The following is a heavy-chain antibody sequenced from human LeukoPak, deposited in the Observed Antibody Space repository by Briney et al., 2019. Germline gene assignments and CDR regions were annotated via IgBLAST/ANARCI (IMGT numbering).Heavy chain of an antibody. CDR1: GYTFTGYY. V-gene: IGHV1-24*01. CDR3: ATDPDIVVVPAAQPHAFDI. J-gene: IGHJ3*02. Sequence: ASVKVSCKASGYTFTGYYMHWVRQAPGQGLEWMGGFDPEDGETIYAQKFQGRVTMTEDTSTDTAYMELSSLRSEDTAVYYCATDPDIVVVPAAQPHAFDIWGQGTMVTVSS. CDR2: FDPEDGET. D-gene: IGHD2-2*01.